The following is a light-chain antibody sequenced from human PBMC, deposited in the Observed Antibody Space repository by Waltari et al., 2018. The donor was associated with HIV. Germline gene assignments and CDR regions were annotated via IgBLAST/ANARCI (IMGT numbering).Light chain of an antibody. J-gene: IGKJ3*01. CDR1: QTIDSH. CDR3: QQSYSTAFT. V-gene: IGKV1-39*01. Sequence: DIQMTQSPSSLSASVGDRVTITCRASQTIDSHLNWYQQKPGKAPKLLIYEASTLKSGVPSRFSGSRSGTEFTLTISSLQPEDFAIYFCQQSYSTAFTFGPGTKVDIK. CDR2: EAS.